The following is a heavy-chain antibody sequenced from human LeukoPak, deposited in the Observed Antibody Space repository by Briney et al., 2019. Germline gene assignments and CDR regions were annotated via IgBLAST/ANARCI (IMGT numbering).Heavy chain of an antibody. D-gene: IGHD5-12*01. V-gene: IGHV3-15*01. Sequence: GGSLRHSCAASGLTLSDAWMTWVRQAPGKGLEGVGRIKRKTDGRTRHPAAPVKGRFTISRDDSKNTFYLQMSSLKTEDTAVYYCATNSGYSGYGCFRWGQGTLVIVSS. J-gene: IGHJ4*02. CDR2: IKRKTDGRTR. CDR1: GLTLSDAW. CDR3: ATNSGYSGYGCFR.